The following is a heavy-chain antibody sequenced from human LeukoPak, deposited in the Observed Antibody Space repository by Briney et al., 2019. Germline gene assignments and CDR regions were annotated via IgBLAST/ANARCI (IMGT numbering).Heavy chain of an antibody. D-gene: IGHD3-10*01. V-gene: IGHV3-15*01. J-gene: IGHJ4*02. CDR2: IKSKTDGGTT. CDR1: GFTFSNAW. CDR3: NTDRRGLWFGELLPDY. Sequence: GGSLRLSCAASGFTFSNAWMSWVRQAPGKGLEWVGRIKSKTDGGTTDYAAPVKGRFTISRDDSKNTLYLQMNSLKTEDTAVYYCNTDRRGLWFGELLPDYWGQGTLVTVSS.